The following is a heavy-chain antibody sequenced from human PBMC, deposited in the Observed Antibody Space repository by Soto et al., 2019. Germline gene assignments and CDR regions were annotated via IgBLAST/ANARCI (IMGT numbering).Heavy chain of an antibody. CDR3: ARGDREDILVVVGARPGEYGTDI. Sequence: QVQLVESGGGVVQPGGSLRLACAASGFTFRNHAMHWVRQAPVKGLECLAVIAHDGSNAFYRDSVKGRFTVSRDNSKNTLYLYMNSLRSEDTGVYYCARGDREDILVVVGARPGEYGTDIWGQGTTVIVSS. V-gene: IGHV3-30-3*01. J-gene: IGHJ6*02. CDR2: IAHDGSNA. CDR1: GFTFRNHA. D-gene: IGHD2-15*01.